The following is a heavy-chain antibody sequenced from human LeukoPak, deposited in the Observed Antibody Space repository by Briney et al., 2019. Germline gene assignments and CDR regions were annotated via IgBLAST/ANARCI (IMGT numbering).Heavy chain of an antibody. CDR1: GFTFSSYG. J-gene: IGHJ4*02. D-gene: IGHD3-10*01. V-gene: IGHV3-30*18. Sequence: GGSLRLSCAASGFTFSSYGMHWVRQAPGKGLEWVAVISYDGSNKYYADSVKGRFTISRDNSKNTLYLQMNSLRAEDTAVYNCAKDQTTLTYYYGSGSYGYWGQGTLVTVSS. CDR3: AKDQTTLTYYYGSGSYGY. CDR2: ISYDGSNK.